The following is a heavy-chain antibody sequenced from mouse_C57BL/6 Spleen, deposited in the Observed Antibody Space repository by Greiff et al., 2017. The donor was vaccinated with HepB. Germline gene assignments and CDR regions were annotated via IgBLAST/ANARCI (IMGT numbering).Heavy chain of an antibody. CDR3: ARHYYSNRGWFAY. CDR2: ISSGSSTI. V-gene: IGHV5-17*01. J-gene: IGHJ3*01. D-gene: IGHD2-5*01. Sequence: DVMLVESGGGLVKPGGSLKLSCAASGFTFSDYGMHWVRQAPEKGLEWVAYISSGSSTIYYADTVKGRFTISRDNAKNTLFLQMTSLRSEDTAMYYSARHYYSNRGWFAYWGQGTLVTVSA. CDR1: GFTFSDYG.